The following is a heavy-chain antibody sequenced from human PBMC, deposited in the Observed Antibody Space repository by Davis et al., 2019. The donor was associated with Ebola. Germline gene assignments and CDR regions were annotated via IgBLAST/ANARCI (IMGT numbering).Heavy chain of an antibody. D-gene: IGHD3-22*01. CDR3: ARGFDYNDRSGYYGMDV. V-gene: IGHV3-33*01. Sequence: GGSLRLSCAASGFTFSSYGMHWVRQAPGKGLEWVAVIWYDGSNKYYADSVKGRFTSSRDNAQNSVYLQMNRLRAEDTAVYYCARGFDYNDRSGYYGMDVWGQGTTVTVSS. CDR1: GFTFSSYG. CDR2: IWYDGSNK. J-gene: IGHJ6*02.